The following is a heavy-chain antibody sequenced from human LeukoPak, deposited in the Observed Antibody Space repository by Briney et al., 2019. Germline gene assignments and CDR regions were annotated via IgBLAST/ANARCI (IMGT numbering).Heavy chain of an antibody. D-gene: IGHD3-3*01. CDR3: ARDLGNYDFWSGYYLGY. Sequence: GGSLRLSCVASGFTFSNYNMNWVRQAPGKGLEWVSYISSSSSTIYYADSVKGRFTISRDNAKNSLYLQMNSLRAEDTAVYYCARDLGNYDFWSGYYLGYWGQGTLVTVSS. J-gene: IGHJ4*02. CDR2: ISSSSSTI. CDR1: GFTFSNYN. V-gene: IGHV3-48*01.